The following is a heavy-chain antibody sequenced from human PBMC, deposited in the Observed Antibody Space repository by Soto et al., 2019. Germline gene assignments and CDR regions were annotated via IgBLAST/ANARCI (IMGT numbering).Heavy chain of an antibody. CDR3: ARERRRWKRGAFDI. V-gene: IGHV4-39*02. J-gene: IGHJ3*02. Sequence: PSETLSLTCTVSGASISSTPYYWGWVRQPPGTGLEWIGTIYSSGNTYYNPSLTSRVTKSVDTSKNQFSLKLSSVTAADTAIYYCARERRRWKRGAFDIWGQGTMVTVSS. D-gene: IGHD1-1*01. CDR2: IYSSGNT. CDR1: GASISSTPYY.